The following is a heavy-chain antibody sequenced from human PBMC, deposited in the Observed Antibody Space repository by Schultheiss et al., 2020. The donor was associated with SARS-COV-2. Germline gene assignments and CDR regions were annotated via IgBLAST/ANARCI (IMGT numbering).Heavy chain of an antibody. V-gene: IGHV3-23*01. D-gene: IGHD3-3*01. Sequence: GGSLRLSCAASGFTFSDYYMSWVRQAPGKGLEWVSAISGSGGSTYYADSVKGRFTISRDNSKNTLYLQMNSLRAEDTAVYYCAKYDFWSGNAFDIWGQGTMVTVSS. CDR2: ISGSGGST. J-gene: IGHJ3*02. CDR1: GFTFSDYY. CDR3: AKYDFWSGNAFDI.